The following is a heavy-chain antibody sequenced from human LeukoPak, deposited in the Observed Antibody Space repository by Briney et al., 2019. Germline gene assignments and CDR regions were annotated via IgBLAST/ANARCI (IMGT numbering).Heavy chain of an antibody. Sequence: PSQTLSLTCTVSGGSISSDGFYWSWVRQHPGKGLEWIGYISYSGSTYYNPSLKSRVSVSLGTSKSQFSLKLTSVTAADTAVYFCARGPSYCDFWGQGTLVTVSS. CDR2: ISYSGST. CDR1: GGSISSDGFY. J-gene: IGHJ4*02. V-gene: IGHV4-31*03. CDR3: ARGPSYCDF.